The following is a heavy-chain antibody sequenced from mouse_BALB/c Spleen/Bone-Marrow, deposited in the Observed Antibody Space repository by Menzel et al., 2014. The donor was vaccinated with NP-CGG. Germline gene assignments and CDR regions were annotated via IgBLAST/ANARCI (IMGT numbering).Heavy chain of an antibody. Sequence: EVKLMESGGDLVKPGGSLKLSCAASGFTFSSYGMSWVRQTPDKRLEWVATISSRGSYTFYPDSVTGRFTISRDNAKNTLYLQMSSLKSEDTAIYYCSRRSDYDYFDYWGQSTTLTVSS. V-gene: IGHV5-6*02. D-gene: IGHD2-4*01. J-gene: IGHJ2*01. CDR2: ISSRGSYT. CDR1: GFTFSSYG. CDR3: SRRSDYDYFDY.